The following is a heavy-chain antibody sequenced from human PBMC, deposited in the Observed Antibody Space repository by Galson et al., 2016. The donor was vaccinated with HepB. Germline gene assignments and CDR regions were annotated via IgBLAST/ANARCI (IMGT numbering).Heavy chain of an antibody. V-gene: IGHV3-74*01. CDR3: TTDHSGNAVGY. Sequence: SLRLSCAASGITFSIYWMQWVRQAPGKGLVWVSRINGDGSTIRYADSVKGRFTISRDNAKNTVYLEMNGLRAEDTAVYYCTTDHSGNAVGYWGQGTPVTVSS. J-gene: IGHJ4*02. CDR1: GITFSIYW. CDR2: INGDGSTI. D-gene: IGHD6-19*01.